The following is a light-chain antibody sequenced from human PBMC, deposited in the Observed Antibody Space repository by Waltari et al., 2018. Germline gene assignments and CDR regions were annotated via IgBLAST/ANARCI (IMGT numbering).Light chain of an antibody. CDR2: RNN. CDR1: RPKIGITY. V-gene: IGLV1-47*01. Sequence: QSVLTQPPSASGTPGQRVIIPCSATRPKIGITYVYWYQHLPGTTPKLLIYRNNQRPSGVPDRFSGSKSGTSASLAISGLRSEDEADYYCAAWDDTLSAVLFGGGTNLTVL. CDR3: AAWDDTLSAVL. J-gene: IGLJ3*02.